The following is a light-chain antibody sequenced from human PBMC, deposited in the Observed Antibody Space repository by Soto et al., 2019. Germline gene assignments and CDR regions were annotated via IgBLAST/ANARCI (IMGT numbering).Light chain of an antibody. Sequence: DIPMTQSPSSVSASVGDRVTSTCRASQGIRRCLDWYQQKPGKAPKLLIYAASSLQSGVPSRFSGSGSGTDFTLTISSLQPEDFATYFCQQADSFPLTFGGGNKVEIK. CDR3: QQADSFPLT. CDR2: AAS. J-gene: IGKJ4*01. V-gene: IGKV1-12*01. CDR1: QGIRRC.